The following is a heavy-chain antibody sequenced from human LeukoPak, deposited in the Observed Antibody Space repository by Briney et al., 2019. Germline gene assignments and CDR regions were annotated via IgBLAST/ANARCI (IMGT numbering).Heavy chain of an antibody. CDR1: GYTFTAYY. CDR2: INPNSGGT. J-gene: IGHJ6*04. V-gene: IGHV1-2*02. D-gene: IGHD2-2*01. Sequence: ASVKVSCKASGYTFTAYYIHWVRQAPGQGLEWMGWINPNSGGTNYAQKFQGRVTLTRDTSITTAYMELSRLRSDDTAVYYCAKARGLYCSSSSCYDCDVWGKGTTVTVSS. CDR3: AKARGLYCSSSSCYDCDV.